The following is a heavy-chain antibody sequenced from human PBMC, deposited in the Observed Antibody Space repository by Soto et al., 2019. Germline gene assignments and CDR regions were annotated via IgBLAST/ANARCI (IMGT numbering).Heavy chain of an antibody. Sequence: ASVKVSCKASGYTFTGYYMHWVRQAPGQGLEWMGWINPNSGGTNYAQKFQGRVTMTRDTSISTAYMELSRLRSDDTAVYYCARLSIDAAGTFDWFDPWGQGTLVTVSS. CDR2: INPNSGGT. CDR3: ARLSIDAAGTFDWFDP. CDR1: GYTFTGYY. D-gene: IGHD6-13*01. J-gene: IGHJ5*02. V-gene: IGHV1-2*02.